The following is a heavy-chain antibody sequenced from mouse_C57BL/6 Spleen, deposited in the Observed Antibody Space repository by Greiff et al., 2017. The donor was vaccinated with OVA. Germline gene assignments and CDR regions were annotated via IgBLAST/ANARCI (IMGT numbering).Heavy chain of an antibody. CDR2: SRNKANDYTT. CDR3: ARDAYTTVGEWAMDY. CDR1: GFTFSDFY. V-gene: IGHV7-1*01. Sequence: EVQVVESGGGLVQSGRSLRLSCATSGFTFSDFYMEWVRQAPGKGLEWIAASRNKANDYTTEYSASVKGRFIVSRDTSQSILYLQMNALRAEDTAIYYCARDAYTTVGEWAMDYWGQGTSVTVSS. J-gene: IGHJ4*01. D-gene: IGHD1-1*01.